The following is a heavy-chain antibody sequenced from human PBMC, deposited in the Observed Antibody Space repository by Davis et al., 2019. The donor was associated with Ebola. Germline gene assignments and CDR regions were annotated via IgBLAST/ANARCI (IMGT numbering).Heavy chain of an antibody. CDR2: INHTGNT. CDR1: GGSFSAYY. Sequence: PSETLSLTCAVYGGSFSAYYWSWIRQSPGKGLEWLGEINHTGNTNYNPSLKSRVTISVDRSKKQFSLRLYSVTAADTAVFYCARGRSWAFDIWGQGTIVTVSS. J-gene: IGHJ3*02. CDR3: ARGRSWAFDI. V-gene: IGHV4-34*01.